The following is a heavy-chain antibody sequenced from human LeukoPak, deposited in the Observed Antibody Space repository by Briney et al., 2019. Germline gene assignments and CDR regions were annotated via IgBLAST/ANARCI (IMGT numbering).Heavy chain of an antibody. V-gene: IGHV3-30*03. Sequence: PGGSLRLSCAASGFTFSSYGMHWVRQAPGKGLEWVAVISHDGSNEYYADSVKGRFTISRDNSENTLYLQMNSLRAEDTAVYYCASGDYVDYWGQGTLVTVSS. CDR2: ISHDGSNE. J-gene: IGHJ4*02. CDR3: ASGDYVDY. D-gene: IGHD4-17*01. CDR1: GFTFSSYG.